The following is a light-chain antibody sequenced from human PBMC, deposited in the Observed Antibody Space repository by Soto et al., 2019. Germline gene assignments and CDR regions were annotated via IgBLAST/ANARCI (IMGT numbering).Light chain of an antibody. CDR1: QGISSY. Sequence: IPTIRARFSISASTEAIINITFRASQGISSYLAWYQQKPGKAPKLLIYAASTLQSGVPSRFSGSGSGTEFTLAISSMQPGDLASYYCLKYSSHWTCGDGAMVDIK. J-gene: IGKJ1*01. V-gene: IGKV1-8*01. CDR3: LKYSSHWT. CDR2: AAS.